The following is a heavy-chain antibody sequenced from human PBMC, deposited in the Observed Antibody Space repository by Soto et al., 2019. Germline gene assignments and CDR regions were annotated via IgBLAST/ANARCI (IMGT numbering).Heavy chain of an antibody. CDR3: ARDSGANWFDP. J-gene: IGHJ5*02. D-gene: IGHD5-12*01. CDR1: GYTFTSYR. V-gene: IGHV1-18*04. CDR2: ISAYNGNT. Sequence: APVKVSCKAAGYTFTSYRISWVRQAPGQGLEWMGWISAYNGNTNYAQKLQGRVTMTTDTSTSTAYMELRSLRSDDTAVYYCARDSGANWFDPWGQGTLVTVSS.